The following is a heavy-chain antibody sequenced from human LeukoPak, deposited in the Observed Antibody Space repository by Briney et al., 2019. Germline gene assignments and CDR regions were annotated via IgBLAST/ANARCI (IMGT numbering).Heavy chain of an antibody. CDR2: IYYSGST. CDR3: ARDPLGSGYYGNYYGMDV. V-gene: IGHV4-59*01. J-gene: IGHJ6*02. CDR1: GGSISSYY. D-gene: IGHD3-3*01. Sequence: SETLSLTCTVSGGSISSYYWSWIRQPPGKGLEWLGYIYYSGSTNYNPSLKSRVTISVDTSKNQFSLKLSSVTAADTAVYYCARDPLGSGYYGNYYGMDVWGQGTTVTVSS.